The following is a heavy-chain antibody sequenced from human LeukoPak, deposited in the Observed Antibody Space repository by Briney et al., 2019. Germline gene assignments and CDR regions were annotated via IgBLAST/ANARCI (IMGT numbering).Heavy chain of an antibody. V-gene: IGHV1-69*05. D-gene: IGHD3-3*01. CDR1: GGTFSSYA. CDR3: ARDNSDYDFYYMDV. J-gene: IGHJ6*03. CDR2: IIPIFGTA. Sequence: ASVKVSCKASGGTFSSYAISWVRQAPGQGLEWMGGIIPIFGTANYAQKFQGRVTITTDESTSTAYMELSSLRSEDTAVYYCARDNSDYDFYYMDVWGKGTTVTVSS.